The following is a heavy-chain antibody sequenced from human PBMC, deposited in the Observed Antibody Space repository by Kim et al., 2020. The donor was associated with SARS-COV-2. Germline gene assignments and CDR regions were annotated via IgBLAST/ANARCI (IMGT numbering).Heavy chain of an antibody. D-gene: IGHD2-2*02. V-gene: IGHV1-69*13. J-gene: IGHJ4*02. CDR2: IIPIFGTA. CDR3: ARGPVRYCSSTSCYSGDY. Sequence: SVKVSCKASGGTFSSYAISWVRQAPGQGLEWMGGIIPIFGTANYAQKFQGRVTITADESTSTAYMELSSLRSEDTAVYYCARGPVRYCSSTSCYSGDYWGQGTLVTVSS. CDR1: GGTFSSYA.